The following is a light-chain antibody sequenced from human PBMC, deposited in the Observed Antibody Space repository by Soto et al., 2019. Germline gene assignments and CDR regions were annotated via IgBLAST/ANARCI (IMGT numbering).Light chain of an antibody. J-gene: IGLJ2*01. V-gene: IGLV3-21*02. Sequence: SYVLTQPPSVSVAPGQTARITCGGNNIGSKSVHWYQQKPGQAPVLVVFDDYDRPSGIPERFSGSNSGNTATLTISRVEAADEADYYCHVSVGSVDPVVFGGGTKVTVL. CDR2: DDY. CDR3: HVSVGSVDPVV. CDR1: NIGSKS.